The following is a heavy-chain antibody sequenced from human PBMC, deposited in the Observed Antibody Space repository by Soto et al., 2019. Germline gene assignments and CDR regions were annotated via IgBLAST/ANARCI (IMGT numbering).Heavy chain of an antibody. V-gene: IGHV2-26*01. CDR1: GYSLSDAKIG. J-gene: IGHJ4*02. CDR3: ARIRGGFDYFDY. D-gene: IGHD2-15*01. CDR2: IFSINEK. Sequence: QVTLKESGPVLVKPTETLTLTCTVSGYSLSDAKIGVSWIRQPPGKAPEWLAHIFSINEKSYRTSLKSRLTISKDISRSQVVLTMTNMDPVDTATYYCARIRGGFDYFDYWGQGILVTFSS.